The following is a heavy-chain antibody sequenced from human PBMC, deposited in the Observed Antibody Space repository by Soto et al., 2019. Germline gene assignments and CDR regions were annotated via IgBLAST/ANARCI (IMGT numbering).Heavy chain of an antibody. J-gene: IGHJ6*03. Sequence: EVQLVESGGGLVKPGGSLRLSCAASGFTFSSYSMNWVRQAPGKGLEWVSSISSSSSYIYYADSVKGRFTISRDNAKNSLYLQMNSLRAEDKAVYYCAAETIVATQLAYYYYYYMDVWGKGTTVTVSS. CDR2: ISSSSSYI. CDR3: AAETIVATQLAYYYYYYMDV. CDR1: GFTFSSYS. D-gene: IGHD5-12*01. V-gene: IGHV3-21*01.